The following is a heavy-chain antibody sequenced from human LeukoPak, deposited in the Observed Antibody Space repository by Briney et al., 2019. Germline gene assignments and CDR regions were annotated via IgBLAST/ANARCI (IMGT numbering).Heavy chain of an antibody. Sequence: GGSLRLSCAASGFTFSSYWMHWVRQAPGKGLVWVSRINSDGSSTSYADSVKGRFTISRDNAKNTLYLQMNSLRAEDTAVYYCARAFPQQLWPQEYFDYWGQGTLVTVSS. J-gene: IGHJ4*02. CDR1: GFTFSSYW. D-gene: IGHD5-18*01. V-gene: IGHV3-74*01. CDR2: INSDGSST. CDR3: ARAFPQQLWPQEYFDY.